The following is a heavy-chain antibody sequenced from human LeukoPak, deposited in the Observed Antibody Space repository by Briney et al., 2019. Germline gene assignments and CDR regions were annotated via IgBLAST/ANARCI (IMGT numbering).Heavy chain of an antibody. CDR2: IYYSGST. D-gene: IGHD6-13*01. V-gene: IGHV4-38-2*02. CDR3: ARLDLEMGSSWFDY. Sequence: SETLSLTCTVSGYSISSGYYWGWIRQPPGKGLEWIGYIYYSGSTNYNPSLKSRVTISVDTSKNQFSLKLSSVTAADTAVYYCARLDLEMGSSWFDYWGQGTLVTVSS. CDR1: GYSISSGYY. J-gene: IGHJ4*02.